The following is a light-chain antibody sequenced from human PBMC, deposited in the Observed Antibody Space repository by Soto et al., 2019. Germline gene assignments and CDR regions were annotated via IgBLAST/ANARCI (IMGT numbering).Light chain of an antibody. CDR3: QQYDNLPRWT. V-gene: IGKV1-33*01. CDR1: QDISNY. Sequence: DIQMTQSPCSLSASVGDRVTITCQASQDISNYLNWYQQKPGKAPKLLIYDASNLETGVPSRFSGSGSGTDFTFTISSLQPEDIATYYCQQYDNLPRWTFGQGTKVEIK. J-gene: IGKJ1*01. CDR2: DAS.